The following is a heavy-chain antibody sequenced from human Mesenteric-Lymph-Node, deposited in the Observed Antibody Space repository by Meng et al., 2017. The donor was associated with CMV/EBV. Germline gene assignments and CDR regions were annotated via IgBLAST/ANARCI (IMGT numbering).Heavy chain of an antibody. CDR2: MNPNSGNT. V-gene: IGHV1-8*01. CDR3: ARSRVRGVITSNWFDP. CDR1: GYTFTSYD. D-gene: IGHD3-10*01. J-gene: IGHJ5*02. Sequence: ASVKVSCKASGYTFTSYDINWVRQATGQGLEWMGWMNPNSGNTGYAQKFQGRVTMTRNTSISTAYMELSSLRSEDTAVYYCARSRVRGVITSNWFDPWGQGTLVTVS.